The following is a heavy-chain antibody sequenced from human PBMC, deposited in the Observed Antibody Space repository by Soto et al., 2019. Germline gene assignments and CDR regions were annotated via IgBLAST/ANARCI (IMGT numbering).Heavy chain of an antibody. V-gene: IGHV1-69*06. CDR2: IVPRFGSP. J-gene: IGHJ6*02. CDR1: GGTFSDYA. Sequence: QVQLVQSGAEMRKPGSSLRVSCKASGGTFSDYAFSWVRQAPGQGLEWMGGIVPRFGSPNYTQKFWGRVTITADTSSSIVYTALSSLRFDDTAAYFCARDRIQLRLGKYSFNGMDVWGQGTIIIVSS. CDR3: ARDRIQLRLGKYSFNGMDV. D-gene: IGHD3-16*01.